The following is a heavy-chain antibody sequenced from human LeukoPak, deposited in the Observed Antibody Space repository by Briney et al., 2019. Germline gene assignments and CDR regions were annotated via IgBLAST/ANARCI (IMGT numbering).Heavy chain of an antibody. V-gene: IGHV3-21*01. CDR2: ISGGSSFT. Sequence: GGSLRLSCAASGFTFSSFSMNWVRQAPGKGLEWVSYISGGSSFTYYVDSVKGRFTISRDNSKNTLYLQMNSLRAEDTAVYYCARDSGYSSSWAFDYWGQGTLVTVSS. CDR1: GFTFSSFS. J-gene: IGHJ4*02. D-gene: IGHD6-13*01. CDR3: ARDSGYSSSWAFDY.